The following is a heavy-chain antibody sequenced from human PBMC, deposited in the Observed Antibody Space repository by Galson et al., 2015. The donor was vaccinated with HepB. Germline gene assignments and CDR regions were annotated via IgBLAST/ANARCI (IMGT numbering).Heavy chain of an antibody. J-gene: IGHJ3*02. CDR3: ARDGGYYYYDSSGYRGDAFDI. Sequence: SLRLSCAASGFTFSSYAMHWVRQAPGKGLEWVAVISYDGSNKYYADSVKGRFTIPRDNSKNTLYLQMNSLRAEDTAVYYCARDGGYYYYDSSGYRGDAFDIWGQGTMVTVSS. CDR2: ISYDGSNK. V-gene: IGHV3-30*04. D-gene: IGHD3-22*01. CDR1: GFTFSSYA.